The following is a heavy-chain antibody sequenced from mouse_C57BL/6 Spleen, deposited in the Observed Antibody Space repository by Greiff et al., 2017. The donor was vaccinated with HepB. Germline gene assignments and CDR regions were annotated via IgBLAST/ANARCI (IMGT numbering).Heavy chain of an antibody. D-gene: IGHD1-1*01. V-gene: IGHV1-50*01. Sequence: QVQLQQPGAELVKPGASVKLSCKASGYTFTSYWMQWVKQRPGQGLEWIGEIDPSDSYTNYNQKFKGKATLTVDTSSSTAYMQLSSLTSEDSAVYYCARGDTTVVAPFDYWGQGTTLTVAS. J-gene: IGHJ2*01. CDR3: ARGDTTVVAPFDY. CDR2: IDPSDSYT. CDR1: GYTFTSYW.